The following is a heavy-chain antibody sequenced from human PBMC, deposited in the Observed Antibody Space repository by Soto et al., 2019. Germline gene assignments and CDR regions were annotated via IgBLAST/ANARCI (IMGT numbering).Heavy chain of an antibody. D-gene: IGHD3-22*01. CDR3: TTDPVTMIVVVPSSG. Sequence: GALRLSCAASGLTVSRNYMSWVRQAPGKGLEWVSVIYSGGSTYYADSVKGRFTISRDDSKNTLYLQMNSLKTEDTAVYYCTTDPVTMIVVVPSSGWGQGTLVTVSS. CDR2: IYSGGST. J-gene: IGHJ4*02. CDR1: GLTVSRNY. V-gene: IGHV3-66*01.